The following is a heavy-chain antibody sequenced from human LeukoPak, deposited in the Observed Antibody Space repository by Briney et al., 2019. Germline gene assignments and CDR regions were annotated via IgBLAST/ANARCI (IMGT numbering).Heavy chain of an antibody. V-gene: IGHV4-39*07. CDR3: ARGYSSSWYLNWFDP. J-gene: IGHJ5*02. Sequence: SETLSLACTVSGDSISSSNCYWGWIRQPPGKGLEWIGSIYHSGSTYYNPSLKSRVTISVDTSKNQFSLKLSSVTAADTAVYYCARGYSSSWYLNWFDPWGQGTLVTVSS. CDR2: IYHSGST. D-gene: IGHD6-13*01. CDR1: GDSISSSNCY.